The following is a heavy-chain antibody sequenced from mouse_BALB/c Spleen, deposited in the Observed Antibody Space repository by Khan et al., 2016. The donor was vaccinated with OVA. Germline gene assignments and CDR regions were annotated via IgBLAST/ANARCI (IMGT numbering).Heavy chain of an antibody. D-gene: IGHD1-2*01. CDR3: ARTARIKY. Sequence: DVKLQESGPGLVKPSQSLSLTCTVTGYSITSGYGWNWIRQFPGNKLEWMGYISYSGSTNYNPSLKSRISITRATSKNQFFLQLNAVTTEDTATYYCARTARIKYWGQGTTLTVSS. J-gene: IGHJ2*01. CDR2: ISYSGST. CDR1: GYSITSGYG. V-gene: IGHV3-2*02.